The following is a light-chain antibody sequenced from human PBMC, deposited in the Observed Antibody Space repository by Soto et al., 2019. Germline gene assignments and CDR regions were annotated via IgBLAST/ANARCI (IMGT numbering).Light chain of an antibody. J-gene: IGLJ2*01. CDR1: SGSIGSNS. CDR3: QSYDTHTVV. V-gene: IGLV6-57*04. Sequence: NFMLTQPHSVSESPGKTVTISCTRSSGSIGSNSVQWYQQRPGSAPTTVIYEDDQRPSGVPNRFAGSIDRSSNSPSLTISGLQTEDEADYYCQSYDTHTVVFGGGTKLTVL. CDR2: EDD.